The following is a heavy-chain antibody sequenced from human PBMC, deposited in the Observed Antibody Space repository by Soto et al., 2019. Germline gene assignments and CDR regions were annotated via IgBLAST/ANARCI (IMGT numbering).Heavy chain of an antibody. CDR3: ARAYYDSSGYYFDY. CDR1: GYTFTSYD. J-gene: IGHJ4*02. CDR2: MNPNSGNT. D-gene: IGHD3-22*01. Sequence: QVQLVQSGAEVKKPGASVKVSCKASGYTFTSYDINWVRQATGQGLEWSGWMNPNSGNTGYAQKFQRGVTMTRNTSISTAYLELSSLRSEDTAVYYCARAYYDSSGYYFDYWGQGTLVTVSS. V-gene: IGHV1-8*01.